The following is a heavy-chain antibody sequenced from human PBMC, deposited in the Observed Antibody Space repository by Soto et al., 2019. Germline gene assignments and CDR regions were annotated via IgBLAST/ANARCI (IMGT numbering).Heavy chain of an antibody. CDR1: GSIFRGYG. J-gene: IGHJ4*02. Sequence: GSLRLSCAASGSIFRGYGMHWVRQAPGKGLEWVAVIRYDGSNINYADSVMGRFTISRDNSKNTLYLEMNSLRAEDTAVYYCAKAYFVWSSEQPYYFDYWGQGTLVTVSS. D-gene: IGHD3-16*01. CDR3: AKAYFVWSSEQPYYFDY. V-gene: IGHV3-33*06. CDR2: IRYDGSNI.